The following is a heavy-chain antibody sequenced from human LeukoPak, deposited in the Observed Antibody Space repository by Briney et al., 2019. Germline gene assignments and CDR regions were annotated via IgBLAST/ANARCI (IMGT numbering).Heavy chain of an antibody. CDR1: GGSISGGSYY. Sequence: PSQTLSLTCTVSGGSISGGSYYWSWIRQPRGKGLEWIGYIYYSGSTKYNLSLKSRVTISVDTSKNQFSLQLSSVTAADTAVYYCARALNYYDSSGYPDYWGQGTLVTVSS. J-gene: IGHJ4*02. CDR2: IYYSGST. V-gene: IGHV4-61*01. D-gene: IGHD3-22*01. CDR3: ARALNYYDSSGYPDY.